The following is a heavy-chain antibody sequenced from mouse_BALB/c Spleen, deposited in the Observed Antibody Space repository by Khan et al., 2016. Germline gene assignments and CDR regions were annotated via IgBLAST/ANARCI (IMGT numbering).Heavy chain of an antibody. D-gene: IGHD2-3*01. CDR1: GYSITSGYY. Sequence: EVQLQESGPGLVKPSQSLSLTCSVTGYSITSGYYWNWIRQFPGNKLEWMGYISYDGSNNYNPSLKNRISITRDTSKNQFFLKLNSVTTEATATYYCARWRGYYPRWYFDVWGAGTTVTVSS. V-gene: IGHV3-6*02. CDR3: ARWRGYYPRWYFDV. CDR2: ISYDGSN. J-gene: IGHJ1*01.